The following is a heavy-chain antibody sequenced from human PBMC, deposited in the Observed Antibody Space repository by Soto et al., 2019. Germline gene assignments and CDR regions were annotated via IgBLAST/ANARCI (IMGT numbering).Heavy chain of an antibody. CDR3: ANLKSLLLRLLPPLSLDS. CDR1: GFTFTSYA. Sequence: EVQLLESGGGLVQPGGSLSLSCAASGFTFTSYAMNWVRRVPGKGLEWVSGITASGGTKFYADSVKGRFTISRDSSKNTLILQTPSLRVEDTGVYYCANLKSLLLRLLPPLSLDSWGKGTLVTLPA. CDR2: ITASGGTK. V-gene: IGHV3-23*01. D-gene: IGHD3-22*01. J-gene: IGHJ4*02.